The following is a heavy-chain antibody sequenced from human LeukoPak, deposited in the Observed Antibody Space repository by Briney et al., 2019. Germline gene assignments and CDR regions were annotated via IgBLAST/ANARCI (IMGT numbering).Heavy chain of an antibody. CDR3: ARDSPLYDSSGYLDY. J-gene: IGHJ4*02. CDR2: INHSGST. Sequence: SETLSLTCAVYGGSFSGYYWSWIRQPPGKGLEWIGEINHSGSTNYNPSLKSRVTISVDTSKNQFSLKLSSVTAADTAVYYCARDSPLYDSSGYLDYWGQGTLVTVSS. CDR1: GGSFSGYY. D-gene: IGHD3-22*01. V-gene: IGHV4-34*09.